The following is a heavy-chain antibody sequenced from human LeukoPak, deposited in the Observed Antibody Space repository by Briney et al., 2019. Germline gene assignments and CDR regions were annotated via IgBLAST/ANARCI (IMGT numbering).Heavy chain of an antibody. V-gene: IGHV3-53*01. CDR1: EFIVSTNY. CDR3: ARGHNTATSGTRAFDI. D-gene: IGHD5-18*01. Sequence: GGSLRLSRAASEFIVSTNYTNWVRQDPGKGLEWVSVIYSGGGIYYADSVKGRFTISRDISKNILSLQMNSLRADDTAVYYCARGHNTATSGTRAFDIWGQGTMVTVSS. CDR2: IYSGGGI. J-gene: IGHJ3*02.